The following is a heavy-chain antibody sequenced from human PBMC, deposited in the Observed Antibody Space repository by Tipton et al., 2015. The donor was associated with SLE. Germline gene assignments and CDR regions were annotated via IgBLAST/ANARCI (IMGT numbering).Heavy chain of an antibody. V-gene: IGHV3-9*01. CDR1: GFTFDVSA. D-gene: IGHD3-3*01. CDR2: ISWNRGSI. CDR3: AKDRAQSGFWSGYYYFDY. J-gene: IGHJ4*02. Sequence: SLRLSCAASGFTFDVSAMHWVRQAPGKGLEWVSGISWNRGSIGYADSVKGRFTISRDNAKNSLYLQMNSLRAEDTALYYCAKDRAQSGFWSGYYYFDYWGQGTLVTVSS.